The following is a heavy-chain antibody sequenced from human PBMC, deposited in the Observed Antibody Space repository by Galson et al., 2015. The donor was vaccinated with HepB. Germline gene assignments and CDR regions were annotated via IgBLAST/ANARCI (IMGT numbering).Heavy chain of an antibody. Sequence: SLRLSCAASGFTFSSYSMNWVRQAPGKGLEWVSSISSSSSYIYYADSVKGRFTISRDNAKNSLYLQMNSLRAEDTAVYYCARGGTPDYDILTVYYYYYGMDVWGPGTTVTVSS. V-gene: IGHV3-21*01. D-gene: IGHD3-9*01. CDR1: GFTFSSYS. J-gene: IGHJ6*02. CDR3: ARGGTPDYDILTVYYYYYGMDV. CDR2: ISSSSSYI.